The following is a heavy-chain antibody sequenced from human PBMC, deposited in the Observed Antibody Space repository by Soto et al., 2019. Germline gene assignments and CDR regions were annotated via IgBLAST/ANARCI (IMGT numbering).Heavy chain of an antibody. Sequence: GGSLRLSCAASGFTFSSYAMSWVRQAPGKGLEWVSAISGSGGSTYYADSVKGRFTISRDNSKNTLYLQMNSLRAEDTAVYYCALNPLLWFGELLLTRMAPFDYWGQGTLVTVSS. D-gene: IGHD3-10*01. V-gene: IGHV3-23*01. CDR3: ALNPLLWFGELLLTRMAPFDY. CDR2: ISGSGGST. CDR1: GFTFSSYA. J-gene: IGHJ4*02.